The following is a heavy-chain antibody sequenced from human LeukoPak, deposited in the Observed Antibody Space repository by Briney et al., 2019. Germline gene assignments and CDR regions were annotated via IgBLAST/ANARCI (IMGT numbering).Heavy chain of an antibody. CDR3: AREAPWYPVKFDY. CDR1: GYTFTGYY. D-gene: IGHD6-13*01. CDR2: INPNSGGT. Sequence: ASVKVSCKASGYTFTGYYMHWVRQAPGQGLEWMGWINPNSGGTNYAQKFQGRVTMTRDTSISTAYMELSRLRSDDTAVYYCAREAPWYPVKFDYWGQGTLVTVSS. J-gene: IGHJ4*02. V-gene: IGHV1-2*02.